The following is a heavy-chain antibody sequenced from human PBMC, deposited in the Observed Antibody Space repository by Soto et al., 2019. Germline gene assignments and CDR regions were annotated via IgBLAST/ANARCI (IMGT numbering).Heavy chain of an antibody. CDR1: GGSISSYY. D-gene: IGHD3-9*01. CDR2: IYYSGST. CDR3: ARHYDILTGYYIPYYFDY. J-gene: IGHJ4*02. V-gene: IGHV4-59*08. Sequence: PSETLSLTCTVSGGSISSYYWSWIRQPPGKGLEWIGYIYYSGSTNYNPSLKSRVTISVDTSKNQFSLKLSSVTAADTAVYYCARHYDILTGYYIPYYFDYWGQGTXVTVSS.